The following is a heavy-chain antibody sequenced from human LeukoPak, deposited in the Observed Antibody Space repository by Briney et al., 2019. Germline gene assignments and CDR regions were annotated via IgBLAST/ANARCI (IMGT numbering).Heavy chain of an antibody. CDR3: ARAGYSSGWYRGADFDY. D-gene: IGHD6-19*01. CDR2: ISAYNGNT. CDR1: GYTFTSYG. Sequence: ASVKVSCEASGYTFTSYGISWVRQAPGQGLEWMGWISAYNGNTNYAQKLQGRVTMTTDTSTSTAYMELRSLRSGDTAVYYCARAGYSSGWYRGADFDYWGQGTLVTVSS. V-gene: IGHV1-18*01. J-gene: IGHJ4*02.